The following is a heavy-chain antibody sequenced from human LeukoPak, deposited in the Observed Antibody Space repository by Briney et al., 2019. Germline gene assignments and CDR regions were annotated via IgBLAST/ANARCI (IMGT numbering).Heavy chain of an antibody. V-gene: IGHV4-34*01. CDR2: INHSGST. CDR1: GGPFSDYY. Sequence: SETLSLTCAVYGGPFSDYYWSWIRQPPGKGLEWIGEINHSGSTNYNPSLKSRVTISVDTSKKQFSLRLNSVTAADTAVYYCARGRPTYDFWSGYYADFWGQGTLVTVSS. D-gene: IGHD3-3*01. CDR3: ARGRPTYDFWSGYYADF. J-gene: IGHJ4*02.